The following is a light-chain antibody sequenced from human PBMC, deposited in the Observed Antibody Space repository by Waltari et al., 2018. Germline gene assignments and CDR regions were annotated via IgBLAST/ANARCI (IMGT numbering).Light chain of an antibody. V-gene: IGLV1-47*01. CDR1: SSDIGSNY. J-gene: IGLJ3*02. CDR3: AAWDDNLRLWV. CDR2: RTN. Sequence: QSVLTQPPSASGAPGQRVAISFSGSSSDIGSNYVYWFQQIPGTAPKLLIYRTNRRPSGVPDRFSGSKSGTSASLAISGLRSEDETDYYCAAWDDNLRLWVFGGGTMLTVL.